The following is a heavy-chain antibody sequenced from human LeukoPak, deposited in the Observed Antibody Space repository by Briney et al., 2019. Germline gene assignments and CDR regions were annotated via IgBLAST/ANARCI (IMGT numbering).Heavy chain of an antibody. J-gene: IGHJ4*02. Sequence: SETLSLTCTVSGGSISSSSYYWGWIRQPPGKGLEWIGSIYYSGSTYYNPSLKSRVTISVDTSKNQSSLKLSSVTAADTAVYYCARGITMVRGVIPAIFDYWGQGTLVTVSS. CDR1: GGSISSSSYY. V-gene: IGHV4-39*01. CDR3: ARGITMVRGVIPAIFDY. CDR2: IYYSGST. D-gene: IGHD3-10*01.